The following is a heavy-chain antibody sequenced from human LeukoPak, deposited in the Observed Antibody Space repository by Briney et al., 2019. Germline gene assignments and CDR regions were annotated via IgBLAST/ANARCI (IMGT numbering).Heavy chain of an antibody. CDR3: ARQLGYCSSTSCYADKVDY. J-gene: IGHJ4*02. Sequence: PETLSLTCTVSGGSISSYYWSWIRQPPGKGLEWIGYIYYSGSTNYNPSLKSRVTISVDTSKNQFSLKLSSVTAADTAVYYCARQLGYCSSTSCYADKVDYWGQGTLVTVSS. CDR1: GGSISSYY. D-gene: IGHD2-2*01. V-gene: IGHV4-59*08. CDR2: IYYSGST.